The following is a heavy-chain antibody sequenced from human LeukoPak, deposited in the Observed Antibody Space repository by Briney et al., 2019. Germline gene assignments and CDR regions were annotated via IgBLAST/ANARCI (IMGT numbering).Heavy chain of an antibody. CDR3: ARGYCSSTSCYRPFDY. CDR2: IWYDGSNK. Sequence: GGSLRLSCAASGFTFSSYAMHWVRQAPGKGLEWVAVIWYDGSNKYYADSVKGRFTISRDNSKNTLYLRMNSLRAEDTAVYYCARGYCSSTSCYRPFDYWGQGTLVTVSS. J-gene: IGHJ4*02. V-gene: IGHV3-33*08. CDR1: GFTFSSYA. D-gene: IGHD2-2*02.